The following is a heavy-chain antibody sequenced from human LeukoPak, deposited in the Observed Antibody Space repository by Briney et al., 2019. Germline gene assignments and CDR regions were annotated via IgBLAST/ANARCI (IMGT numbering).Heavy chain of an antibody. D-gene: IGHD5-18*01. Sequence: SETLSLTCTVSGGSIRSSSDYWGWIRQPPGKGLEWIGNIYYSGSTYYNLSLKSRVTISIDTSKNQFSLKLSSVTAADTAVYYCARDGNTYGQNWFDPWGQGTLVTVSS. CDR1: GGSIRSSSDY. CDR3: ARDGNTYGQNWFDP. CDR2: IYYSGST. V-gene: IGHV4-39*07. J-gene: IGHJ5*02.